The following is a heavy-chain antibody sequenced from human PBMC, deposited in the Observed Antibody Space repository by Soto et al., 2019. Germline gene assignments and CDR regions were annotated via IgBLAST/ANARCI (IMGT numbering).Heavy chain of an antibody. CDR2: ISSSSSTK. V-gene: IGHV3-48*01. D-gene: IGHD6-13*01. J-gene: IGHJ6*02. CDR1: GFTFSSYS. CDR3: ARDICSWYTTLIYGMYG. Sequence: GGSLRLSCAASGFTFSSYSMNWVRQAPGKGLEWVSHISSSSSTKYYADSVKGRFTISRDNSKNTLYLQMNSLRAEDTAVYYCARDICSWYTTLIYGMYGWGQGSTVPVAS.